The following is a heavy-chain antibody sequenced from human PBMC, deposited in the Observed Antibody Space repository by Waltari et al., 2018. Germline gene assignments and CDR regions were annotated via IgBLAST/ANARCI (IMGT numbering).Heavy chain of an antibody. Sequence: QVQLQESGPGLVKPSQTLSLTCPVSGVSIRRGAYYWSWIRRPPGSGLDWIGYIYYMGSTYYNPSLKSRVTISVDTSKNQFSLKLSSVTAADTAVYYCASTRIVVVPAAMRGNWFDPWGQGTLVTVSS. CDR2: IYYMGST. D-gene: IGHD2-2*01. J-gene: IGHJ5*02. CDR1: GVSIRRGAYY. V-gene: IGHV4-31*03. CDR3: ASTRIVVVPAAMRGNWFDP.